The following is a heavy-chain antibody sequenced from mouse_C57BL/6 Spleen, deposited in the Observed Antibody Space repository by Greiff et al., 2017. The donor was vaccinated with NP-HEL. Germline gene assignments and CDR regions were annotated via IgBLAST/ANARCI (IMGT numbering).Heavy chain of an antibody. Sequence: QVQLQQSGAELVRPGTSVKMSCTASGYTFTNYWIGWAKQRPGHGLEWIGDIYPGGGYTNYNEKFKGKATLTADKSSSTAYMQFSSLTSEDSAIYYCATLGGNYYFDYWGQGTTLTVSS. CDR1: GYTFTNYW. D-gene: IGHD2-1*01. CDR3: ATLGGNYYFDY. CDR2: IYPGGGYT. V-gene: IGHV1-63*01. J-gene: IGHJ2*01.